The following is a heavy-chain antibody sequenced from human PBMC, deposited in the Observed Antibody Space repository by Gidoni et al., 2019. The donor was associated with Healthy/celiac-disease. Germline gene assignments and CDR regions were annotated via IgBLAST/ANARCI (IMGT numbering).Heavy chain of an antibody. CDR3: AKAERVSSSWYIPKSNYYYYYGMDV. CDR1: GFTFSSYA. D-gene: IGHD6-13*01. CDR2: MRGSGGST. Sequence: EVQLLESGGGLVQPGGSLSLSCAASGFTFSSYAMSWVRQAPGKGLEWVSAMRGSGGSTYYADSVKGRFTISRDNSKNTLYLQMNSLRAEDTAVYYCAKAERVSSSWYIPKSNYYYYYGMDVWGQGTTVTVSS. J-gene: IGHJ6*02. V-gene: IGHV3-23*01.